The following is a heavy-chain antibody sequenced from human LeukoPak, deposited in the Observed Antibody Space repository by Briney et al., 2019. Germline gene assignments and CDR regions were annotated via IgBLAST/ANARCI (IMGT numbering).Heavy chain of an antibody. CDR1: GYTFTSYG. CDR3: ARSPARALRFLEWLLYRPSRDNWFDP. J-gene: IGHJ5*02. V-gene: IGHV1-18*01. Sequence: ASVKVSCKASGYTFTSYGISWVRQAPGQGLEWMGWISAYNGNTNYAQKLQGRVTMTTDTSTSTAYMELRSLRSDDTAVYYCARSPARALRFLEWLLYRPSRDNWFDPWGQGTLVTVSS. CDR2: ISAYNGNT. D-gene: IGHD3-3*01.